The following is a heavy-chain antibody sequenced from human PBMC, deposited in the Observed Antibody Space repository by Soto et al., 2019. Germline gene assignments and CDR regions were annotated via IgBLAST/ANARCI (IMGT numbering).Heavy chain of an antibody. CDR2: ISAYNGNT. V-gene: IGHV1-18*01. CDR3: GRDPDYFDY. J-gene: IGHJ4*02. CDR1: GYTFTSYG. Sequence: QVQLVQSGAEVKKPGASVKVSCKASGYTFTSYGISWVRQAPGQGLEWMGGISAYNGNTKYAQKLQGRVTMTTDRCTSTDNTVLRGVRSADKGVCCSGRDPDYFDYWGQGTLVTVSS.